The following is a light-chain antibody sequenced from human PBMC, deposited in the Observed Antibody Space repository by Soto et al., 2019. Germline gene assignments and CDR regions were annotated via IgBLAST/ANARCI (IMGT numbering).Light chain of an antibody. CDR2: DVS. V-gene: IGLV2-14*03. Sequence: QSALTQPASVSGSPGQSITISCTGTSSDVGGYNYISWYQQHPGKAPKVMIYDVSKRPSGISNRFSGSKSGNTASLTISGLQVEEEADYYCSSYTSGSTRVVFGGGTQLTVL. J-gene: IGLJ2*01. CDR3: SSYTSGSTRVV. CDR1: SSDVGGYNY.